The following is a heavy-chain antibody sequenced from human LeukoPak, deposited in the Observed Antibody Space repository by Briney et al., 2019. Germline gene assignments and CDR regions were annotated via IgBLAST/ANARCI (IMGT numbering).Heavy chain of an antibody. D-gene: IGHD6-13*01. CDR1: GDSVSSNSAA. J-gene: IGHJ6*03. Sequence: SQTLSLTCAISGDSVSSNSAAWNWIRQSPSRGLEWLGRTYYRSKWYNDYAVSVKSRITINPDTSKNQFSLQLNSVTPEDTAVYYCAREASIAAAGYYYYYYMDVWGKGTTVTISS. CDR3: AREASIAAAGYYYYYYMDV. V-gene: IGHV6-1*01. CDR2: TYYRSKWYN.